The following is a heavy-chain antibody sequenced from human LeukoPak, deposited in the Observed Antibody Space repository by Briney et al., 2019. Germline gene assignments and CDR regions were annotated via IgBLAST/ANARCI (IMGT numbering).Heavy chain of an antibody. CDR3: ARDKDEAVPSVDP. CDR1: GLTFSSYG. J-gene: IGHJ5*02. Sequence: PGRALRLSCAASGLTFSSYGRHWVRQAPGTGLEGVAVISYDGSYKYYADSVKGRFTISRDNSKNTLYLQMNSLRAEDTAVYYCARDKDEAVPSVDPWGQGTLVTVSS. D-gene: IGHD6-19*01. V-gene: IGHV3-30*03. CDR2: ISYDGSYK.